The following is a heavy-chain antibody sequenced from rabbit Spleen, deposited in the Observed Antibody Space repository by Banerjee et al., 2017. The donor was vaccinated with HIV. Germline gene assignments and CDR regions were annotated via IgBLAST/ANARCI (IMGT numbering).Heavy chain of an antibody. V-gene: IGHV1S45*01. D-gene: IGHD7-1*01. J-gene: IGHJ6*01. Sequence: EQLEESGGDLVKPGASLTLTCKASGLDFSSSYWMCWVRQAPGKGLEWIACINIVTGKSVYASWAKGRFIMSRTSSTTVTLQMTSLTAADTATYFCARDTGTSFSTYGMDLWGPGTLVTVS. CDR3: ARDTGTSFSTYGMDL. CDR2: INIVTGKS. CDR1: GLDFSSSYW.